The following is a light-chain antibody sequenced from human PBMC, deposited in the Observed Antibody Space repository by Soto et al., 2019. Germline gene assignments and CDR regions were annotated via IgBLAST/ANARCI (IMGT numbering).Light chain of an antibody. CDR2: PAS. CDR1: QSISSY. J-gene: IGKJ1*01. V-gene: IGKV1-39*01. Sequence: DIQITQSPSSMSASVGDRVTITCRASQSISSYSNWYPQKPGKAPQLLIYPASSLQSGVPSRFSGSVSGTEFTLTISRLQPEDIATYYCQQRYSTPRTFGQGNKGAIK. CDR3: QQRYSTPRT.